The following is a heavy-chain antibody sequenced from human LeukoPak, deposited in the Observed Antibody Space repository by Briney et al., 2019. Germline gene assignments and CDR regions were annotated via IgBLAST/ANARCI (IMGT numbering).Heavy chain of an antibody. D-gene: IGHD6-19*01. V-gene: IGHV5-51*01. Sequence: NLGESLKISCKGSGYTFTSYWIGWVRQMPGKGLERMGIIYPGDSDTRYSPSFQGQVSISVDKSISTAYLQWSSLKASDTAMYYCARRGSGWYVDYWGQGTLVTVSS. CDR3: ARRGSGWYVDY. J-gene: IGHJ4*02. CDR2: IYPGDSDT. CDR1: GYTFTSYW.